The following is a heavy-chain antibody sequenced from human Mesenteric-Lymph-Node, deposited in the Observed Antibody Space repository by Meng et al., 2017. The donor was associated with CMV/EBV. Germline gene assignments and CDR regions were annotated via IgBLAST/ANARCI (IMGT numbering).Heavy chain of an antibody. CDR1: GYTFTSYG. CDR3: ARDHYDFWSGYYYYYYYGMDV. CDR2: MNPNSGNT. J-gene: IGHJ6*02. D-gene: IGHD3-3*01. V-gene: IGHV1-8*02. Sequence: ASVKVSCKASGYTFTSYGISWVRQATGQGLEWMGWMNPNSGNTGYAQKFQGRVTMTRNTSISTAYMELSSLRSEDTAVYYCARDHYDFWSGYYYYYYYGMDVWGQGTTVTVSS.